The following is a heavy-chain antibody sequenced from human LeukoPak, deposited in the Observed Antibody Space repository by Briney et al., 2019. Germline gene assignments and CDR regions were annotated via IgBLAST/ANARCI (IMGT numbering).Heavy chain of an antibody. V-gene: IGHV3-33*01. CDR3: ARGLAVTSGFDY. D-gene: IGHD4-17*01. CDR1: GFTFSSYG. CDR2: IWYDGSNK. Sequence: PGRSLRLSCAASGFTFSSYGMHWVRQAPGKGLEWVAVIWYDGSNKYYADSVKGRFSISRDSSKNTLYLQMNSLRAEDTAVYYCARGLAVTSGFDYWGQGTLVTVSS. J-gene: IGHJ4*02.